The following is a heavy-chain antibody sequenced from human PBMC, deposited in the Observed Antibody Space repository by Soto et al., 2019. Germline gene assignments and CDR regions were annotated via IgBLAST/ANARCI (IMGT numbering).Heavy chain of an antibody. CDR2: INPNSGGT. CDR1: GYTFTGYY. CDR3: ARDAGYCSGGSCYPYNYYGMDV. Sequence: ASVKVSCKASGYTFTGYYMHWVRQAPGQGLEWMGWINPNSGGTNYAQKFQGWVTMTRDTSISTAYMELSRLRSDDTAVYYCARDAGYCSGGSCYPYNYYGMDVWGQGTTVTVSS. J-gene: IGHJ6*02. V-gene: IGHV1-2*04. D-gene: IGHD2-15*01.